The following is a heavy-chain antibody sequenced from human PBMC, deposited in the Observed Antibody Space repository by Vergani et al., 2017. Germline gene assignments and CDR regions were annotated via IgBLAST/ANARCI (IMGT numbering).Heavy chain of an antibody. CDR3: ARGASGDYVSSFAY. CDR2: ISYDGSNK. D-gene: IGHD4-17*01. Sequence: QLQLVESGGGVVQPGRSLRLSCAASGFTFSSYAMHWVRQAPGKGLEWVAVISYDGSNKYYADSVKGRFTISRDNSKNTLYLQMNSLRAEDTAVYYCARGASGDYVSSFAYWGQGTLVTVSS. V-gene: IGHV3-30-3*01. J-gene: IGHJ4*02. CDR1: GFTFSSYA.